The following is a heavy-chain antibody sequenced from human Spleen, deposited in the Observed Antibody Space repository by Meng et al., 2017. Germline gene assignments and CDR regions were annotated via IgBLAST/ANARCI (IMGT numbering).Heavy chain of an antibody. CDR1: GFYFSNAW. CDR2: IKSNTDGGTA. V-gene: IGHV3-15*01. CDR3: TWDDKAVSDY. D-gene: IGHD3-9*01. Sequence: VHLGVSGGDLVKPGGSLRLSCAASGFYFSNAWMSWVRQAPGKGLEWVGRIKSNTDGGTAEYAAPVTGRFTISRDDSKSTLYLQMSGLRIDDTGVYYCTWDDKAVSDYWGQGTLVTVSS. J-gene: IGHJ4*02.